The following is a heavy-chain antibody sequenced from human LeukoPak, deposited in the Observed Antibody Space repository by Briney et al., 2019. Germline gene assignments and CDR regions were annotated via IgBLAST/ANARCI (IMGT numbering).Heavy chain of an antibody. Sequence: SETLSLTCTVSGRSISSYYWSWIRQPPGKGLEWIGYIYYSGSTNYNPSLKSRVTISVDTSKNQFSLKLSSVTAADTAVYYCASLSGYYYGFCFQHWGQDTLVTVPS. D-gene: IGHD3-22*01. CDR1: GRSISSYY. CDR3: ASLSGYYYGFCFQH. CDR2: IYYSGST. V-gene: IGHV4-59*01. J-gene: IGHJ1*01.